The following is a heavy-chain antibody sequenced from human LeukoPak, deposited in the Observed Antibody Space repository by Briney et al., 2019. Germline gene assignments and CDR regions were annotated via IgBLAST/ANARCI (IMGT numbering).Heavy chain of an antibody. J-gene: IGHJ4*02. CDR2: ISSRGSVI. Sequence: QPGGSLRLSCAASGFTFSSYEMNRVRQAPGKGLEWVSYISSRGSVIYCADSVKGRFTISRDNAKKSLNLQMNSLRAEETAVYDCARYYATDTDMVWGQGTLVTVSS. CDR3: ARYYATDTDMV. CDR1: GFTFSSYE. V-gene: IGHV3-48*03. D-gene: IGHD5-18*01.